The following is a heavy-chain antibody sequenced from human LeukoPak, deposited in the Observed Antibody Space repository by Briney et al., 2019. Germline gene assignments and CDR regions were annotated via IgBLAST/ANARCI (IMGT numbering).Heavy chain of an antibody. V-gene: IGHV4-59*01. CDR2: IYYSGST. Sequence: SETLSLTCTVSGGSISSYYWSWIRQPPGKGLEWIGYIYYSGSTNYNPSLKSRVTISVDTPKNQFSLKLSSVTAADTAVYYCARDDYETLDYWGQGTLVTVSS. CDR1: GGSISSYY. J-gene: IGHJ4*02. CDR3: ARDDYETLDY. D-gene: IGHD4-17*01.